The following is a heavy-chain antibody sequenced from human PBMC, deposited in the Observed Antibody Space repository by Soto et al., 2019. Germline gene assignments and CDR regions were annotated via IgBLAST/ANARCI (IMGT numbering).Heavy chain of an antibody. CDR2: IYYSGST. D-gene: IGHD3-16*01. J-gene: IGHJ6*03. CDR1: GGSISSSSYY. CDR3: AGAWAEYYYYYMDV. Sequence: SETLSLTCTVSGGSISSSSYYWGWIRQPPGKGLEWIGSIYYSGSTYYNPSLKSRVTISVDTSKNQFSLKLSSVTAADTAVYYCAGAWAEYYYYYMDVWGKGTTVT. V-gene: IGHV4-39*01.